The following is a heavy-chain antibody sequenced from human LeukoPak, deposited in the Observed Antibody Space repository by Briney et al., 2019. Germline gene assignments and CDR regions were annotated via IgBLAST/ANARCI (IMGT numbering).Heavy chain of an antibody. CDR2: ISYDGSNK. CDR1: GFTFSSYG. V-gene: IGHV3-30*18. D-gene: IGHD3-10*01. Sequence: GGSLRLSCAASGFTFSSYGMHWVRQAPGKGLEWVAVISYDGSNKYYAEFVKGRFTISRDNSRNTLYLQMNSLRAEDTALYYCAKEGAGGNGYAFDIWGQGIVVTVSS. CDR3: AKEGAGGNGYAFDI. J-gene: IGHJ3*02.